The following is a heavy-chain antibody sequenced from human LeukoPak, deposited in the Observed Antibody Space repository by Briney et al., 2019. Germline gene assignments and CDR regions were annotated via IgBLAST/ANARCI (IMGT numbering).Heavy chain of an antibody. V-gene: IGHV3-23*01. Sequence: PGGSLRLSCAASGFSVSNYAMSWVCQAPGKGLEWVSAIVGTGGNMYYADSVKGRFTISRDNFKSTLYLQMNSLRAEDTAVYYCAKGLTWDSTSYSDWGQGTLVTVSS. D-gene: IGHD2-2*01. CDR2: IVGTGGNM. CDR1: GFSVSNYA. CDR3: AKGLTWDSTSYSD. J-gene: IGHJ4*02.